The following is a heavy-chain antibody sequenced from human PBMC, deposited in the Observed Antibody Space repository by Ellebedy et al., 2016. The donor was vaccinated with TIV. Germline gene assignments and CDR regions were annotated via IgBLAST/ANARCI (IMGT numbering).Heavy chain of an antibody. CDR1: GFTFSSYW. CDR2: INSDGSST. Sequence: GGSLRLSXAASGFTFSSYWMHWVRQAPGKGLVWVSRINSDGSSTSYADSVKGRFTISRDNAKNTLYLQMNSLRAEDTAVYYCARGGCSSTSCYLRAPLDYWGQGTLVTVSS. D-gene: IGHD2-2*01. J-gene: IGHJ4*02. V-gene: IGHV3-74*01. CDR3: ARGGCSSTSCYLRAPLDY.